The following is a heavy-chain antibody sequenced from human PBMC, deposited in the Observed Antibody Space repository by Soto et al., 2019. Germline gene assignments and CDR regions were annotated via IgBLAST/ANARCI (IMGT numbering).Heavy chain of an antibody. V-gene: IGHV1-18*01. J-gene: IGHJ4*02. CDR2: ISAYNGNT. CDR3: ARELYYYDSGGKRGGFGY. CDR1: GYTFTSYG. D-gene: IGHD3-22*01. Sequence: ASVKVSCKASGYTFTSYGISWVRQAPGQGLEWMGWISAYNGNTNYAQKLQGRVTMTTDTSTSTAYMELRSLRSDDTAVYYCARELYYYDSGGKRGGFGYWGRGTLVTVS.